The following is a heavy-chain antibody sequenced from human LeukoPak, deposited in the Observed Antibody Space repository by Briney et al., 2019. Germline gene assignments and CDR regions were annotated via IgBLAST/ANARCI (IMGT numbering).Heavy chain of an antibody. Sequence: PGGSLRLSCAVPGFPFSGSAMHWVRQASGKGLEWVGRIRSKANSYATAYAASVKGRFTISRDDSKNTAYLQMNSLKTEDTAVYYCSLRGDGDSAYYFDYWGQGILVTVSS. CDR3: SLRGDGDSAYYFDY. CDR1: GFPFSGSA. D-gene: IGHD4-17*01. CDR2: IRSKANSYAT. V-gene: IGHV3-73*01. J-gene: IGHJ4*02.